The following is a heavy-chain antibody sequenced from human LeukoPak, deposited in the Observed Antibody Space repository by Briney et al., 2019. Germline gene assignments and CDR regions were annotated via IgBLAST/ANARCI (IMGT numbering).Heavy chain of an antibody. Sequence: SQTLSLTCAISGDSVSRNNIAWNWIRQSPSRGLEWLGRTYYKSQWYYDYAPSVRSRITINPDTSKNQFSLQLNSVSPEDTAVYYCARGRDVVVVPAADFDYWGQGTLVTVSS. CDR2: TYYKSQWYY. CDR3: ARGRDVVVVPAADFDY. CDR1: GDSVSRNNIA. J-gene: IGHJ4*02. V-gene: IGHV6-1*01. D-gene: IGHD2-2*01.